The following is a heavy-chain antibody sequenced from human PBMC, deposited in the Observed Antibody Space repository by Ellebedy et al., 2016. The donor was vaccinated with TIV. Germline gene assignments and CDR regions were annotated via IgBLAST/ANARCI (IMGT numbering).Heavy chain of an antibody. Sequence: SETLSLXXTVSGGSISSSSYYWGWIRQPPGKGLEWIGSIYYSGSTNYNPSLKSRVTISVDTSKNQFSLKLSSVTAADTAVYYCARWLYNWNDVGYFDYWGQGTLVTVSS. CDR2: IYYSGST. CDR3: ARWLYNWNDVGYFDY. CDR1: GGSISSSSYY. V-gene: IGHV4-39*07. J-gene: IGHJ4*02. D-gene: IGHD1-20*01.